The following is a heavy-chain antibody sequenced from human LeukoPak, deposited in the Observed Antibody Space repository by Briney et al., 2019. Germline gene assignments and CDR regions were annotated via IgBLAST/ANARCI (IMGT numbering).Heavy chain of an antibody. J-gene: IGHJ4*02. D-gene: IGHD3-3*01. CDR2: MNPNSGNT. Sequence: ASVKVSCKASGYTFTSYDINWVRQATGQGLEWMGRMNPNSGNTGYAQKFQGRVTMTRNTSISTAYMELSSLRSEDTAVYYCARKKPGYYDFWSGYSVDFDYWGQGTLVTVSS. V-gene: IGHV1-8*01. CDR1: GYTFTSYD. CDR3: ARKKPGYYDFWSGYSVDFDY.